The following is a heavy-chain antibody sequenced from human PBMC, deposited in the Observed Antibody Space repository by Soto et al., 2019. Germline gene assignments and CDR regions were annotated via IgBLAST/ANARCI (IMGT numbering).Heavy chain of an antibody. Sequence: GASVKVSCKASGYTFTSYGISLLLQAPVQVLEWTGWISAYNGNTNYAQKLQGRLILTRDTSTSTVYLELSSLTSDDTAVYYCARDEGGYDILTGYYKAHHFDYWGQGVPVTVSS. CDR2: ISAYNGNT. CDR1: GYTFTSYG. D-gene: IGHD3-9*01. V-gene: IGHV1-18*04. J-gene: IGHJ4*02. CDR3: ARDEGGYDILTGYYKAHHFDY.